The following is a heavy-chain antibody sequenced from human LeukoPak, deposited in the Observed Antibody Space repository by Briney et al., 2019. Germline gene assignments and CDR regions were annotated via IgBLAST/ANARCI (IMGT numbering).Heavy chain of an antibody. J-gene: IGHJ6*03. D-gene: IGHD2-2*01. Sequence: ASVKVSCKASGYTFTSYGISWVRQAPGQGLEWMGWISAYNGNTNYAQKLQGRVTMTTDTSMSTAYMELRSLRSDDTAVYYCARSPSFVCTRCYYYMDVWGKGTTVTVSS. CDR2: ISAYNGNT. V-gene: IGHV1-18*01. CDR1: GYTFTSYG. CDR3: ARSPSFVCTRCYYYMDV.